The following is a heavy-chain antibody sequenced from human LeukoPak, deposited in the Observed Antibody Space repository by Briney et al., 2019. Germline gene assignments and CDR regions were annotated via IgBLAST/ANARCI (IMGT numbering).Heavy chain of an antibody. J-gene: IGHJ4*02. D-gene: IGHD1-26*01. CDR1: GYSISSGYY. V-gene: IGHV4-38-2*02. Sequence: SETLSLTCTVSGYSISSGYYWGWIRQPPGKGLEWIGSIYHSGSTYYNPSLKSRVTISVDTSKNQFSLKLSSVTATDTAVYYCARDRGIVGALYYFDYWGQGTLVTVSS. CDR3: ARDRGIVGALYYFDY. CDR2: IYHSGST.